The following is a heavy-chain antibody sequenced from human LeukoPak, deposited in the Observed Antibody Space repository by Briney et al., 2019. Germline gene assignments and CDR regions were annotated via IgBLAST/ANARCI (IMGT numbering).Heavy chain of an antibody. CDR1: GYSFTSYW. D-gene: IGHD3-22*01. V-gene: IGHV5-51*01. J-gene: IGHJ5*02. Sequence: GESLKISCKGSGYSFTSYWIGWVRQMPGKGLEWMGIIYPGDSDTRYSPAFEGQVTISADKSISTAYLQWSSLKASDTAMYYCAREYDSSGYSNWFDPWGQGTLVTVSS. CDR3: AREYDSSGYSNWFDP. CDR2: IYPGDSDT.